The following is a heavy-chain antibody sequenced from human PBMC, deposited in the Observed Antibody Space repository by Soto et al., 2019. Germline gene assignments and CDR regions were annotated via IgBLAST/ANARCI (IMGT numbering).Heavy chain of an antibody. D-gene: IGHD2-21*01. CDR1: CGKIISVGGY. Sequence: SLPMSLPCTVACGKIISVGGYWSWIRQHPGKCLEWIGYIYYSGSTYYNPSLKSRVTISVDTSKNQFSLKLSSLTAADTAVYYCATIPPYRVQGTLVTGSS. J-gene: IGHJ4*02. CDR3: ATIPPY. CDR2: IYYSGST. V-gene: IGHV4-31*03.